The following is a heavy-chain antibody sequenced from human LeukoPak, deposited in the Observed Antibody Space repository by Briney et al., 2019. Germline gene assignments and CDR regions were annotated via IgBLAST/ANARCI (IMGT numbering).Heavy chain of an antibody. J-gene: IGHJ6*04. Sequence: SGTLSLTCVVSGGSISSNWWSWVRQPPGKGLEWIGEIYHSGSTNYNPSLKSRVTMSVDNPKNEFFLKLSSVTAADTAVYYCAGSRVPYGLDVWGKGTTATVSS. CDR1: GGSISSNW. CDR3: AGSRVPYGLDV. CDR2: IYHSGST. V-gene: IGHV4-4*02. D-gene: IGHD1-26*01.